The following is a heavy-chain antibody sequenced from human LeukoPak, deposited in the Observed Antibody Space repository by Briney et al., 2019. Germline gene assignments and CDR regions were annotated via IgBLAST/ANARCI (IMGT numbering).Heavy chain of an antibody. J-gene: IGHJ4*02. Sequence: GGSLRLSCATSGFTFSSHGFYWVRQAPGKGLEWVAVIWYDGSKKYYADSVKGRSTISRDNSKNTLYLEMNSLRAEDTAVFYCARDVSYNSLDYWGQGTLVTVSS. V-gene: IGHV3-33*01. CDR2: IWYDGSKK. CDR1: GFTFSSHG. D-gene: IGHD6-13*01. CDR3: ARDVSYNSLDY.